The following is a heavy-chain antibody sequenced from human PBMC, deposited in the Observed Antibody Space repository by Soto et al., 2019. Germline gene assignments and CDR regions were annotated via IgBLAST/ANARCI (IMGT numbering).Heavy chain of an antibody. CDR3: ARSLHYDFWSGYDY. CDR1: GFTVSSNY. J-gene: IGHJ4*02. CDR2: IYSGGST. V-gene: IGHV3-53*04. D-gene: IGHD3-3*01. Sequence: GGSLRLSCAASGFTVSSNYMSWVRQAPGKGLEWVSVIYSGGSTYYADPVKGRFTISRHNSKNTLYLQMNSLRAEDTDVYYCARSLHYDFWSGYDYWGQGTLVTVSS.